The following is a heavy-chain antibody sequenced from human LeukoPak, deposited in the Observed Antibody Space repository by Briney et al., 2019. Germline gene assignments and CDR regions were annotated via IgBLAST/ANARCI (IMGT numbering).Heavy chain of an antibody. D-gene: IGHD2/OR15-2a*01. CDR1: GNYW. CDR2: INSDGSWT. CDR3: VSFYEAY. V-gene: IGHV3-74*01. Sequence: GGSLRLSCAASGNYWMHWVRQAPGKGLVWVSHINSDGSWTSYADSVKGRFTISKDNAKNTVYLQMDNLRAEDTAVYYCVSFYEAYWGRGTLVTVSS. J-gene: IGHJ4*02.